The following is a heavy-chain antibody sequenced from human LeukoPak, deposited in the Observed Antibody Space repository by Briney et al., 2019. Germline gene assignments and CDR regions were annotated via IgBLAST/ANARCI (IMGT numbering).Heavy chain of an antibody. CDR2: IYPGDSDT. D-gene: IGHD5-18*01. CDR3: ARQCADTPYGMDV. CDR1: GYSFTSYW. Sequence: GESLKISCKGSGYSFTSYWIGWVRQMPGKGLEWMGIIYPGDSDTRYSPSFQGQVTISADKSISTAHLQWSSLKASDTAMYYCARQCADTPYGMDVWGQGTTVTVSS. J-gene: IGHJ6*02. V-gene: IGHV5-51*01.